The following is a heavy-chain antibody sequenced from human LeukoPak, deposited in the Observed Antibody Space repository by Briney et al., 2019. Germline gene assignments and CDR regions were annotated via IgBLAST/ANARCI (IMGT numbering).Heavy chain of an antibody. Sequence: GGSLRLSCAASGFTFSSYGMHWVRQAPGKGLEWVAVISYDGSNKYYADSVKGRFTISRDNSKNTLYLQMNSLRAEDTAVYYCAKDRATVTPTSFDYWGQGTLVTVSS. CDR3: AKDRATVTPTSFDY. J-gene: IGHJ4*02. CDR2: ISYDGSNK. D-gene: IGHD4-17*01. CDR1: GFTFSSYG. V-gene: IGHV3-30*18.